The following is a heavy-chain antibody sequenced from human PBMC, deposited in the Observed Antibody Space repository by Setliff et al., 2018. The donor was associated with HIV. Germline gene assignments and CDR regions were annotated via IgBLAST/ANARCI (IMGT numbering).Heavy chain of an antibody. J-gene: IGHJ4*02. CDR1: RFTFSNYW. Sequence: GGSLRLSCAASRFTFSNYWMSWVRQAPGKGLEWVANIKQDGSEKYYVDSVKGRFTISRDNAKSSLYLQMNSLRAEDTAIYYCASQTYYYDSSGSLGGYYFDNWGQGTLVTVSS. CDR2: IKQDGSEK. D-gene: IGHD3-22*01. V-gene: IGHV3-7*01. CDR3: ASQTYYYDSSGSLGGYYFDN.